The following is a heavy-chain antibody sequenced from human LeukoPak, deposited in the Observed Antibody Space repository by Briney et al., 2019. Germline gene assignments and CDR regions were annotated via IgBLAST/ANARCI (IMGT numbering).Heavy chain of an antibody. Sequence: PGGSLRLSCAASGFTFSSYAMSRVRQAPGKGLEWVSAISGSGGSTYYADSVKGRFTISRDNSKNTLYLQMNSLRAEDTAVYYCANRPEYSSSWRGMAFDIWGQGTMVTVSS. D-gene: IGHD6-13*01. CDR1: GFTFSSYA. V-gene: IGHV3-23*01. J-gene: IGHJ3*02. CDR3: ANRPEYSSSWRGMAFDI. CDR2: ISGSGGST.